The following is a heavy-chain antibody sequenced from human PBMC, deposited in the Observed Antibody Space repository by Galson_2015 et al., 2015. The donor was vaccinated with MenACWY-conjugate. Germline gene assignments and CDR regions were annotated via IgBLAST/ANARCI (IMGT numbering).Heavy chain of an antibody. CDR1: GISLSDNRMG. V-gene: IGHV2-26*01. J-gene: IGHJ6*02. Sequence: PALVKPTQTLTLTCNVSGISLSDNRMGVSWIRQPPGKALEWLAHIFSNDEKSYTKSLRNRPTISRDTSKSQGVLIMTNVDPLDTGTYFCAQILGSTTWFPSFIRGMDVWGQGTTVTVSS. CDR2: IFSNDEK. D-gene: IGHD6-13*01. CDR3: AQILGSTTWFPSFIRGMDV.